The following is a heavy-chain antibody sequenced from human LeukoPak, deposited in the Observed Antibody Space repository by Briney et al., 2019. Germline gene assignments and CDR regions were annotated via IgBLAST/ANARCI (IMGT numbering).Heavy chain of an antibody. Sequence: SQTLSLTCAVSGGSISSGGYSWSWIRQPPGKGLEWVVYIYHSGSTYYNPSLKSRVTISVDRSKNQFSLKLSSVTAAETAVYYCARVYSSGWYYFDYWGQGTLVTVSS. CDR1: GGSISSGGYS. D-gene: IGHD6-19*01. CDR2: IYHSGST. CDR3: ARVYSSGWYYFDY. J-gene: IGHJ4*02. V-gene: IGHV4-30-2*01.